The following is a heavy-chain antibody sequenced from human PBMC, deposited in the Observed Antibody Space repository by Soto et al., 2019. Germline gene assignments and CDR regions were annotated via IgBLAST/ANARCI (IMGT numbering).Heavy chain of an antibody. J-gene: IGHJ5*02. Sequence: QVQLVQSGAEVKKPGSSVKVSCKASGGTFSSYAISWVRQAPGQGLEWMGVIIPIFGTANYAQKFQGRVTITADEATCRAYRGLSSLRSEDTAGYDCAVSYRHSSSSKYIWSDPWCQGTLVTVAS. D-gene: IGHD6-6*01. CDR1: GGTFSSYA. CDR3: AVSYRHSSSSKYIWSDP. V-gene: IGHV1-69*19. CDR2: IIPIFGTA.